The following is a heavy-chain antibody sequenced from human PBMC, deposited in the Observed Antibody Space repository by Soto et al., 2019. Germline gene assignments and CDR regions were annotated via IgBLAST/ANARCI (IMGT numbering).Heavy chain of an antibody. Sequence: SETLSLTCAVYGGSFSGYYWSRIRQPPGKGLEWIGEINHSGSTNYNPSLKSRVTISVDTSKNQFSLKLSSVTAADTAVYYCARELGELLTNGEDAFDIWGQGTMVTGSS. V-gene: IGHV4-34*01. CDR1: GGSFSGYY. CDR2: INHSGST. D-gene: IGHD3-10*01. CDR3: ARELGELLTNGEDAFDI. J-gene: IGHJ3*02.